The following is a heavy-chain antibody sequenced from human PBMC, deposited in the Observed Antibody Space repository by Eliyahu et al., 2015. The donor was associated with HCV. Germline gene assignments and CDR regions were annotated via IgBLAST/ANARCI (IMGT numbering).Heavy chain of an antibody. V-gene: IGHV4-61*08. CDR3: ARGVQLWPQGPYYFDS. D-gene: IGHD1-1*01. CDR1: PXFVSNDVFS. CDR2: VYYTGNT. Sequence: QVQLQESGPGLVKPSETLSLTCXVSPXFVSNDVFSWNWIRQSPGRGLEWIGSVYYTGNTKYNPSLKSRVTISLDTSKKQFSLRLNSVTPADTAVNFCARGVQLWPQGPYYFDSWGQGIQVTVSS. J-gene: IGHJ4*02.